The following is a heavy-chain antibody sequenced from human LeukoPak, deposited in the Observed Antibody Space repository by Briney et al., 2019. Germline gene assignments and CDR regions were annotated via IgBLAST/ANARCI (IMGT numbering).Heavy chain of an antibody. Sequence: SETLSLTCAAYGGSFSGYYWSWIRQPPGKGLEWIGEINHSGSTNYNPSLKSRVTISVDTSKNQFSLKLSSVTAADTAVHYCARLPRLVRGVIINQPPEHYYYYGMDVWGQGTTVTVSS. J-gene: IGHJ6*02. D-gene: IGHD3-10*01. V-gene: IGHV4-34*01. CDR1: GGSFSGYY. CDR3: ARLPRLVRGVIINQPPEHYYYYGMDV. CDR2: INHSGST.